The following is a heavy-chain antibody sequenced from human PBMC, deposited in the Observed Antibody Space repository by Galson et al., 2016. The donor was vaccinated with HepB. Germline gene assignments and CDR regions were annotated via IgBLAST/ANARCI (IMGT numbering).Heavy chain of an antibody. J-gene: IGHJ3*02. CDR1: GFTVSSNY. V-gene: IGHV3-53*01. CDR2: IYSGGST. CDR3: ARVQLLVLAFDI. Sequence: SLRLSCAASGFTVSSNYMSWVRQAPGKGLEWVSVIYSGGSTYYADSVKGRFTISRDNSKNTLYLQMNSLRAEDTAVYYCARVQLLVLAFDIWGQGTMVTVSS. D-gene: IGHD3-10*01.